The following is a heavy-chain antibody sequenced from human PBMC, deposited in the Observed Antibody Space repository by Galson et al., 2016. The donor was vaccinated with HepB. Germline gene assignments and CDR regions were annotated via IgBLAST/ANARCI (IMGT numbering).Heavy chain of an antibody. D-gene: IGHD6-6*01. V-gene: IGHV3-23*01. J-gene: IGHJ4*02. CDR2: INNSGGRT. Sequence: SLRLSCAASEFTFTSYAMSWVRQAPGKGLEWVSSINNSGGRTHYADSVKGRFTISRDNSKNTLFLQMNSLRAEDTALYYCAKDRWTGQLLPHGFDDWGQGTLVTVSS. CDR3: AKDRWTGQLLPHGFDD. CDR1: EFTFTSYA.